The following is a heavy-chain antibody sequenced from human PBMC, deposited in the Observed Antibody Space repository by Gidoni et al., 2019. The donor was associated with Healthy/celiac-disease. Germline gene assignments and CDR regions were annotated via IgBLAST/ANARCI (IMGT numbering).Heavy chain of an antibody. CDR3: ARTSNWGSPPYYYYGMDV. V-gene: IGHV4-59*01. CDR2: IYYSGST. D-gene: IGHD7-27*01. Sequence: QVQLQESGPGLVKPSETLSLTCTVSGGSISSYYWSWIRQPPGKGLEWIGYIYYSGSTNYNPSLKSRVTISVDTSKNQFSLKLSSVTAADTAVYYCARTSNWGSPPYYYYGMDVWGQGTTVTVSS. CDR1: GGSISSYY. J-gene: IGHJ6*02.